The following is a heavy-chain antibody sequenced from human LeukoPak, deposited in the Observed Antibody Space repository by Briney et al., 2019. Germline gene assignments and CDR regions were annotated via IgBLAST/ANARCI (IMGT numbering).Heavy chain of an antibody. Sequence: GGSLRLSCAASGFTFSSYSMNWVRQAPGKGLEWVSYISGSDNTIYYADSVKGRFTISRDNARNSLYLQMNSLRDEDTVVYYCARVHRGYSFGRLDYWGQGTLVTVSS. D-gene: IGHD5-12*01. V-gene: IGHV3-48*02. CDR2: ISGSDNTI. CDR1: GFTFSSYS. CDR3: ARVHRGYSFGRLDY. J-gene: IGHJ4*02.